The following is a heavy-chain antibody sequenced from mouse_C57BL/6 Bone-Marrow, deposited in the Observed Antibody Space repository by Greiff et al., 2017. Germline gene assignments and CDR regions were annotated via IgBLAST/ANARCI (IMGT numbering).Heavy chain of an antibody. CDR3: ARTLYYDLDYYAMDY. J-gene: IGHJ4*01. CDR1: GYAFTNYL. D-gene: IGHD2-4*01. CDR2: INPGRGGT. Sequence: VQLQQSGAELVRPGTSVKVSCKASGYAFTNYLIEWVKQRTGQGLEWIGVINPGRGGTNYNEKFKGKATLTADKSSSTAYMQLSSLTSEDSAVYFCARTLYYDLDYYAMDYWGQGTSVTVSS. V-gene: IGHV1-54*01.